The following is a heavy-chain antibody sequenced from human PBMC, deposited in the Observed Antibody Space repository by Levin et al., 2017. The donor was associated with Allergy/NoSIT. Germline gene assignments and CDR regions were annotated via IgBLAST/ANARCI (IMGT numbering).Heavy chain of an antibody. D-gene: IGHD6-13*01. CDR2: MYYSGDT. CDR1: GGSLSSRSSY. J-gene: IGHJ4*02. V-gene: IGHV4-39*01. CDR3: ARRFPYSNSWDFDF. Sequence: SETLSLTCTVSGGSLSSRSSYWGWIRQPPGKGLEWIGCMYYSGDTYYNPSLKSRVTISVDTSKNQFTLKLSSVTAADTAVYYCARRFPYSNSWDFDFWGQGTLVTVSS.